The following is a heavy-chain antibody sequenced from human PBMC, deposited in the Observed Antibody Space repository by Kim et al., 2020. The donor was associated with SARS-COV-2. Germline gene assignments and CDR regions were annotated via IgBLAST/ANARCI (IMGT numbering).Heavy chain of an antibody. D-gene: IGHD6-13*01. J-gene: IGHJ3*01. CDR3: ARGSRAGSS. CDR2: GNT. Sequence: GNTGYAQKFQGRVTMTRNTSISTAYMELSSLRSEDTAVYYCARGSRAGSSWGQGTMVTASS. V-gene: IGHV1-8*01.